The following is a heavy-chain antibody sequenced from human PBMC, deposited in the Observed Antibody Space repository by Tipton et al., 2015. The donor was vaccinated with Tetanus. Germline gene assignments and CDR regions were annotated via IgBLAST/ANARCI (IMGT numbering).Heavy chain of an antibody. CDR3: AKVGSGQWLGRCY. D-gene: IGHD6-19*01. CDR2: ISGSGGST. CDR1: GFTFSSYA. J-gene: IGHJ4*02. Sequence: SLRLSCAASGFTFSSYAMSWVRQAPGKGLEWVSAISGSGGSTYYADSVKGRFTISRDNSKNTLYLQMNSLRAEDTAVYYCAKVGSGQWLGRCYWGQGTLVTVSS. V-gene: IGHV3-23*01.